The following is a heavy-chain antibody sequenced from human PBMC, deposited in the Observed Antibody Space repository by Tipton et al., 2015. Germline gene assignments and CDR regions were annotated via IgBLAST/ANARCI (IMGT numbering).Heavy chain of an antibody. D-gene: IGHD2-21*01. V-gene: IGHV4-59*01. CDR2: IYYNGAT. CDR1: GGSLSSYY. J-gene: IGHJ4*02. CDR3: ARGAVRDGDSRKSTFDY. Sequence: TLSLICTVSGGSLSSYYWSWIRQPPGKELEWIGYIYYNGATNYNPSLRSRITISVDTSKEQFSLKLSSVTAADTAVYYCARGAVRDGDSRKSTFDYWGQGTLVTVSS.